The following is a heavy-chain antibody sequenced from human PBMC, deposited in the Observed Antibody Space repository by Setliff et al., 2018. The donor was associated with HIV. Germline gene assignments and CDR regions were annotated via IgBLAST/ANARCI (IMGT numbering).Heavy chain of an antibody. J-gene: IGHJ5*02. D-gene: IGHD3-16*01. CDR3: AKGVKWLDP. Sequence: HPGGSLRLSCAASGFIVSDTHMTWVRQAPGKGLEWVSFIYSDGRTYYAESVKGRFTISRDDSKSTLYLQMHSLRVEDTAAYYCAKGVKWLDPWGQGIQVTVSS. CDR1: GFIVSDTH. CDR2: IYSDGRT. V-gene: IGHV3-53*01.